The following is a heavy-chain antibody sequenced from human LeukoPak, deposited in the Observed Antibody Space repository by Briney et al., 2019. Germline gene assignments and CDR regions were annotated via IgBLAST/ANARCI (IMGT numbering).Heavy chain of an antibody. V-gene: IGHV3-30*03. CDR2: ISYDGSNK. D-gene: IGHD3-22*01. CDR1: GFTFSSYW. Sequence: GGSLRLSCAASGFTFSSYWMHWVRQAPGKGLEWVAVISYDGSNKYYADSVKGRFTISRDNSKNTLYLQMNSLRAEDTAVYYCATMTTIDYWGQGTLVTVSS. J-gene: IGHJ4*02. CDR3: ATMTTIDY.